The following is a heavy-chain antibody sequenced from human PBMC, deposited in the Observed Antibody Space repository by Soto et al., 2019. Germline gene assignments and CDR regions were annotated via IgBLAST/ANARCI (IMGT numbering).Heavy chain of an antibody. V-gene: IGHV1-69*13. CDR1: GGTFSSYA. Sequence: SVKVSCKASGGTFSSYAISWVRQAPGQGLEWMGGIIPIFGTANYAQKFQGRVTITADESTSTAYMELSSLRSEDTAVYYCARDGYCSGGSCYSPYYYYGMDVWGQGTTVTVSS. CDR3: ARDGYCSGGSCYSPYYYYGMDV. CDR2: IIPIFGTA. D-gene: IGHD2-15*01. J-gene: IGHJ6*02.